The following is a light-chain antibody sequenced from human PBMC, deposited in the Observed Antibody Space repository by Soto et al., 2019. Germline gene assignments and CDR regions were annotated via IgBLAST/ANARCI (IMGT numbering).Light chain of an antibody. CDR1: QTIISW. J-gene: IGKJ1*01. Sequence: DIQMNQSPSTLSGSVGDIVTITCRASQTIISWLAFYQQKPGKAPKLLIYKASTLKSGVPSRFSGSGSGTEFTLAITVLQPEDFATYYCQHYKMYSPWTFGQGTKVDIK. CDR2: KAS. CDR3: QHYKMYSPWT. V-gene: IGKV1-5*03.